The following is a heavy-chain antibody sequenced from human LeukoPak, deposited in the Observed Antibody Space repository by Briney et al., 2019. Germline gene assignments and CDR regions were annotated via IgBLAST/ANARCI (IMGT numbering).Heavy chain of an antibody. CDR1: GGTFSSYA. D-gene: IGHD6-13*01. Sequence: ASVKVSCKASGGTFSSYAISWVRQAPGQGLEWMGGIIPIFGTANYAQKFQGRVTITTDESTSTAYMELSSLRSEDTAVYYCARGSGSSWYHYYYGMDVWGQGTTVTVSS. CDR3: ARGSGSSWYHYYYGMDV. V-gene: IGHV1-69*05. J-gene: IGHJ6*02. CDR2: IIPIFGTA.